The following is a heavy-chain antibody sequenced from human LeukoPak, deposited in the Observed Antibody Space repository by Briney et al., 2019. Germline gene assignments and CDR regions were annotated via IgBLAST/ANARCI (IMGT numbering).Heavy chain of an antibody. Sequence: PGGSLRLSCAASGFTFSSYAMHWVRQAPGKGLEYVSAISSNGGSTYYANSVKGRFTISRDNSKNTLYLQMGSLRAEDMAVYYCAREISGSYYGYFDYWGQGTLVTVSS. CDR2: ISSNGGST. D-gene: IGHD1-26*01. CDR3: AREISGSYYGYFDY. V-gene: IGHV3-64*01. CDR1: GFTFSSYA. J-gene: IGHJ4*02.